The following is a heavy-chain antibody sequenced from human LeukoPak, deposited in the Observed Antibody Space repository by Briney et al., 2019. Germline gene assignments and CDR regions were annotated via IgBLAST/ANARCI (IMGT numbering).Heavy chain of an antibody. CDR3: AKRVSYSSSWPCFDS. D-gene: IGHD6-13*01. CDR1: GFTFSSSG. CDR2: ISDSGDNT. J-gene: IGHJ4*02. Sequence: GGSLRLSCAASGFTFSSSGMNWVRQATGKGLEWDSSISDSGDNTYYADSVKGRFTSSRDNSKNTLFLQMHSLRDEDTALYFCAKRVSYSSSWPCFDSWGQGTLVTVSS. V-gene: IGHV3-23*01.